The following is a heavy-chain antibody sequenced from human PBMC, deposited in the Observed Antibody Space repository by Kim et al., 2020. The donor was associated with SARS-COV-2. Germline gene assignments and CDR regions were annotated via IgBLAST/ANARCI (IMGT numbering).Heavy chain of an antibody. CDR3: ARTLFYYDGSNWPSRDIFDI. J-gene: IGHJ3*02. V-gene: IGHV1-18*01. CDR2: ITGYNNAA. D-gene: IGHD3-22*01. Sequence: ASVKVSCKASGYEFTTYGISWVRQAPGRGLEWMGWITGYNNAANYAQNLHDRVTMTTEASMGTAYMELRSLTSDDTAVYYCARTLFYYDGSNWPSRDIFDIWGQGTVVVVSS. CDR1: GYEFTTYG.